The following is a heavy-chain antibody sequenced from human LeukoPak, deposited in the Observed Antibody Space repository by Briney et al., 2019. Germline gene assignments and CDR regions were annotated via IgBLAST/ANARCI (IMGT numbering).Heavy chain of an antibody. CDR3: AREQKAAAGPYWFDP. V-gene: IGHV4-30-4*01. J-gene: IGHJ5*02. CDR1: GGSISSGDYY. Sequence: SQTLSLTCTVSGGSISSGDYYWGWIRQPPGKGLEWIGYIYYSGSTYYNPSLKSRVTISVDTSKNQFSLKLSSVTAADTAVYYCAREQKAAAGPYWFDPWGQGTLVTVSS. CDR2: IYYSGST. D-gene: IGHD6-13*01.